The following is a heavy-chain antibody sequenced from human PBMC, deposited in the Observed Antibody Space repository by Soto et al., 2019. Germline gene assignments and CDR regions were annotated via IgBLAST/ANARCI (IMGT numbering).Heavy chain of an antibody. Sequence: GESLKISCKGSGYSFTSYWISWVRQMPGKGLEWMGRIDPSDSYTNYSPSFQGHVTISADKSISTAYLQWSSLKASDTAMYYCARHGADTAMAYDAFDIWGQGTMVT. CDR1: GYSFTSYW. CDR2: IDPSDSYT. V-gene: IGHV5-10-1*01. J-gene: IGHJ3*02. D-gene: IGHD5-18*01. CDR3: ARHGADTAMAYDAFDI.